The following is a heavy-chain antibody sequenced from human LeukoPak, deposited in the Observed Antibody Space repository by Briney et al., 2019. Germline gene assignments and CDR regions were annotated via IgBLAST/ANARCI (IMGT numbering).Heavy chain of an antibody. CDR2: IIPIFGTA. CDR1: GGTFSSYA. D-gene: IGHD3-3*01. Sequence: GASVKVSCKASGGTFSSYAISWVRQAPGQGLEWMGGIIPIFGTANYAQKFQGRVTITTDESTSTAYMELSSLRSEDTAVYYCARFHGGTIFGVVSNWFDPWGQGTLVTVSS. J-gene: IGHJ5*02. V-gene: IGHV1-69*05. CDR3: ARFHGGTIFGVVSNWFDP.